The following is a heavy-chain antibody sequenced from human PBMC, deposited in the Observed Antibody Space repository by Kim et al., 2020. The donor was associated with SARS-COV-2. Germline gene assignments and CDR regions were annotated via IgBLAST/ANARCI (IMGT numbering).Heavy chain of an antibody. J-gene: IGHJ4*02. CDR3: ARDLKGSGWSPAGY. Sequence: GGSLRLSCAASGFTFSSYSMNWVRQAPGKGLEWVSSISSSSSYIYYADPVKGRFTISRDNAKNSLYLQMNSLRAEDTAVYYCARDLKGSGWSPAGYWGQGTLVTVSS. CDR2: ISSSSSYI. CDR1: GFTFSSYS. V-gene: IGHV3-21*01. D-gene: IGHD6-19*01.